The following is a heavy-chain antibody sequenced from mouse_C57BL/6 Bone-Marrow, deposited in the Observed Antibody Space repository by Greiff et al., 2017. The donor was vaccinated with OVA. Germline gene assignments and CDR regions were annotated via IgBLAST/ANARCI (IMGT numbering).Heavy chain of an antibody. CDR1: GFTFSDFY. Sequence: EVNVVESGGGLVQSGRSLRLSCATSGFTFSDFYMEWVRQAPGKGLEWIAASRNKANDYTTEYSASVKGRFIVSRDTSQSILYLQMNALRAEDTAIYYCARDAYYGSGYFDVWGTGTTVTVSS. V-gene: IGHV7-1*01. D-gene: IGHD1-1*01. CDR3: ARDAYYGSGYFDV. CDR2: SRNKANDYTT. J-gene: IGHJ1*03.